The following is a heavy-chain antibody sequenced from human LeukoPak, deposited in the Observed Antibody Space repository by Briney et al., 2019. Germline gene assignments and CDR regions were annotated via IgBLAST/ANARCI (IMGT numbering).Heavy chain of an antibody. Sequence: SQTLSLTCVISGDSVSRNTAGWNWIRQSPSRGLEWLGRTYYRSKWYFDFAPSVRNRITINPDTSKNQFSLKLSSVTAADTAVYYCARGFWIAAAGRPISYYFDYWGQGTLVTVSS. V-gene: IGHV6-1*01. J-gene: IGHJ4*02. CDR1: GDSVSRNTAG. CDR3: ARGFWIAAAGRPISYYFDY. D-gene: IGHD6-6*01. CDR2: TYYRSKWYF.